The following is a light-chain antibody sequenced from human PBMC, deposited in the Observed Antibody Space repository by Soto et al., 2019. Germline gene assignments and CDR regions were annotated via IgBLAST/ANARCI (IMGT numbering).Light chain of an antibody. Sequence: IVSTQSPVSLSLSPGERATLSCRASESISRSLAWYQQRPGQAPRLLMYDASNRATGIPQRFSGSGSGTDFTLTISSLEPEDFAVYYCLQRSDWRTFGRGTKVDIK. V-gene: IGKV3-11*01. J-gene: IGKJ1*01. CDR1: ESISRS. CDR3: LQRSDWRT. CDR2: DAS.